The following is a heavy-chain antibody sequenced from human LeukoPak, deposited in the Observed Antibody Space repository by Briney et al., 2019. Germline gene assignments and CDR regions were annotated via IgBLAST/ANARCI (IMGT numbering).Heavy chain of an antibody. J-gene: IGHJ4*02. V-gene: IGHV4-34*01. CDR3: ARWEGGSYYDFDY. Sequence: SETLSLTCAVYGGSFGGYYWSWIRQPPEKGLEWIGEINHSGSTTYNPSLKSRVTISVDTSKNPSTLKLSSVTAADTAVYYCARWEGGSYYDFDYWGQGTLVTVSS. CDR2: INHSGST. CDR1: GGSFGGYY. D-gene: IGHD1-26*01.